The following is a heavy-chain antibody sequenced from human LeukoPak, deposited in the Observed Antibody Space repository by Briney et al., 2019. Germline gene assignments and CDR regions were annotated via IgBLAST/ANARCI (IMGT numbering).Heavy chain of an antibody. D-gene: IGHD5-18*01. CDR3: ARDSSYSPWTFDI. Sequence: PGGSLRLSCAASGFTFSYYAMSWVRQAPGRGLEWVSVISDSGGDTSYADSGKGRFTISRDNSKNTVYLQMNSLRAEDTAVHYCARDSSYSPWTFDIWGQGTMVTVSS. V-gene: IGHV3-23*01. J-gene: IGHJ3*02. CDR1: GFTFSYYA. CDR2: ISDSGGDT.